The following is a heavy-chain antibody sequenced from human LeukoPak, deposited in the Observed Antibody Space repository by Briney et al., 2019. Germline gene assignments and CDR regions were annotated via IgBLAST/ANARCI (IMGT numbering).Heavy chain of an antibody. CDR2: IYYSGST. J-gene: IGHJ4*02. D-gene: IGHD1-26*01. V-gene: IGHV4-59*01. CDR1: GGSISSYY. CDR3: ARQVGAKRDFDH. Sequence: SETLSLTCTVSGGSISSYYWSWIRQPPGKGLERIGYIYYSGSTNYNPSLKSRVTISVDTSKNQFSLKLSSVTAADTAVYYCARQVGAKRDFDHWGQGTLVTVSS.